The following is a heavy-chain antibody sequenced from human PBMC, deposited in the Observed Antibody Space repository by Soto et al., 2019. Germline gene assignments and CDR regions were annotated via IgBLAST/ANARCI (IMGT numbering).Heavy chain of an antibody. Sequence: ASVKVSCKASGYTFTGYYMHWVRQAPGQGLEWMGWINPNSGGTNYAQKFQGWVTMTRDTSISTAYMELSRLRSDDTAVYYCARGGYEQQLGYYYYYYMDVWGKGTTVTVSS. CDR2: INPNSGGT. V-gene: IGHV1-2*04. CDR1: GYTFTGYY. J-gene: IGHJ6*03. CDR3: ARGGYEQQLGYYYYYYMDV. D-gene: IGHD6-13*01.